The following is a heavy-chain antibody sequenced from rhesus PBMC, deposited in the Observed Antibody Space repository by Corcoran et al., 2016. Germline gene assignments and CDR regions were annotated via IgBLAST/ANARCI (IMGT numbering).Heavy chain of an antibody. D-gene: IGHD6-25*01. CDR1: GGSITSNY. CDR3: ARGSGASGLDS. V-gene: IGHV4-147*01. CDR2: IYGGSGPI. Sequence: QVQLQESGPGLVKPSETLSLTCAVSGGSITSNYWGWIRQPAGKGLEWLGRIYGGSGPINSTPFLASLVRISIDTSNTPVSLKLSSVTAADTAVYYCARGSGASGLDSWGQGVVVTVSS. J-gene: IGHJ6*01.